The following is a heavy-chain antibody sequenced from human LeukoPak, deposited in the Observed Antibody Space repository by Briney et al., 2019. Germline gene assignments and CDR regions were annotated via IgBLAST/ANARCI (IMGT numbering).Heavy chain of an antibody. Sequence: GGSLRLSCSASGFTLSTYGMCWGRQALGEGLGWVALIWYVGSNKFYLDSVKGRFTISRDNSNNTLSLELKSLRVEAAGLDVCVRTTAAALNNIFYMWGQGTMVFVS. CDR3: VRTTAAALNNIFYM. CDR2: IWYVGSNK. CDR1: GFTLSTYG. D-gene: IGHD6-13*01. V-gene: IGHV3-33*01. J-gene: IGHJ3*02.